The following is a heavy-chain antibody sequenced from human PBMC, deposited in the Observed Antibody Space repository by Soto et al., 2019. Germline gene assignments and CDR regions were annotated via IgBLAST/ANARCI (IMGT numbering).Heavy chain of an antibody. D-gene: IGHD3-16*01. Sequence: SETLSLTCTVSGASISSAAYFWSWTRQRPGEGLEWIGFIAYSRYTYHNPSLKSRLLLSVDTSKNQFSLDLSYVTDADTAVYYCVRGPTHDWSSYRFSYFDSWGQGTLVTVSS. CDR2: IAYSRYT. CDR1: GASISSAAYF. V-gene: IGHV4-31*03. J-gene: IGHJ4*02. CDR3: VRGPTHDWSSYRFSYFDS.